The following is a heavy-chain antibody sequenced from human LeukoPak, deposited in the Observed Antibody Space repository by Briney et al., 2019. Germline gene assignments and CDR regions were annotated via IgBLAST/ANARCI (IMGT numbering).Heavy chain of an antibody. J-gene: IGHJ4*02. Sequence: TGGSLRLSCAASGFTFSIYAMTWVRQPPGKGLEWIGSIYYSGNTYYNASLKSQVSISIDTSKNRFSLKLTSVTAADTAVYYCARQTGSGLFILPGGQGTLVTVSS. V-gene: IGHV4-39*01. CDR2: IYYSGNT. D-gene: IGHD3/OR15-3a*01. CDR3: ARQTGSGLFILP. CDR1: GFTFSIYA.